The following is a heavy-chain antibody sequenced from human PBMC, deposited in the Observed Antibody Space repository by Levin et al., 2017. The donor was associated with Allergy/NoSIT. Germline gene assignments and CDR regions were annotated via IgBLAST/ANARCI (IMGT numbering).Heavy chain of an antibody. D-gene: IGHD3-22*01. CDR2: IDWDDDK. Sequence: ASGPTLVKPTQTLTLTCTFSGFSLSTRGMCVSWIRQSPGKALEWLALIDWDDDKYYSTSLKTRLTISKDTSKNQVVLTMTNMDLGDTATYYSALMTYFDSSGSYIGRGWFDPWGQGTLVTVSS. V-gene: IGHV2-70*01. J-gene: IGHJ5*02. CDR1: GFSLSTRGMC. CDR3: ALMTYFDSSGSYIGRGWFDP.